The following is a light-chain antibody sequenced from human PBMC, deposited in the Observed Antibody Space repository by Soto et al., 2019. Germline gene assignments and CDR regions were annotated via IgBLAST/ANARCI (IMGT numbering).Light chain of an antibody. CDR3: QQYYSYPFT. J-gene: IGKJ3*01. V-gene: IGKV1-8*01. CDR1: QGISSY. Sequence: AIRMTQSPSSFSASTGDRVTITCRASQGISSYLAWYQQKPGKAPKLLIYAASTLQSGVPSRFSGSGSGTDVTPTVSCLQSEDFTTYYCQQYYSYPFTCGPGTKVDI. CDR2: AAS.